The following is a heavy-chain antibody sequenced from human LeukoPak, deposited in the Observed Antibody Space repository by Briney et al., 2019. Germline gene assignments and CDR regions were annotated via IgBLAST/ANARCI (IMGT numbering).Heavy chain of an antibody. CDR1: GGSISSYY. D-gene: IGHD4/OR15-4a*01. V-gene: IGHV4-59*08. CDR3: ARRPGEYGGNDFDY. J-gene: IGHJ4*02. Sequence: SETLSLTCTVSGGSISSYYWSWIRQPPGKGLEWIGYIYYSGSTNYNPSLKSRVTISVDTSKNQFSLKLSSVTAADTAVYYCARRPGEYGGNDFDYWGQGTLVTVSS. CDR2: IYYSGST.